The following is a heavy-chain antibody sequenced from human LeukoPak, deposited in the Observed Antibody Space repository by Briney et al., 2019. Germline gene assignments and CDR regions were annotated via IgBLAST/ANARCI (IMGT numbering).Heavy chain of an antibody. J-gene: IGHJ4*02. V-gene: IGHV3-66*01. CDR3: AARIAMAGTISFDY. CDR1: GFTVSSNH. D-gene: IGHD6-19*01. Sequence: GGSLKLSCAASGFTVSSNHMSWVRQAPGKGLEWVSIIYSDGNSIHADSVRGRYTISRDNSKNTLYLQMNSLRAEDTAVYYCAARIAMAGTISFDYWGQGTLVTVSS. CDR2: IYSDGNS.